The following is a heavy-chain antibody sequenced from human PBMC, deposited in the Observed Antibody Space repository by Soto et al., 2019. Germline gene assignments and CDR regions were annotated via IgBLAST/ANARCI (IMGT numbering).Heavy chain of an antibody. V-gene: IGHV3-33*01. CDR2: IWYDGSNK. Sequence: QVQLVESGGGVVQPGRSLRLSCAASGFTFSSYGMHWVRQAPGKGLERVAGIWYDGSNKYYADTVKGRFTISRDNSKNTLYLQMNSLRAEDTAVYYCARHHYDFWSGYSLLPNFDYWGQGTLVTVSS. D-gene: IGHD3-3*01. CDR3: ARHHYDFWSGYSLLPNFDY. CDR1: GFTFSSYG. J-gene: IGHJ4*02.